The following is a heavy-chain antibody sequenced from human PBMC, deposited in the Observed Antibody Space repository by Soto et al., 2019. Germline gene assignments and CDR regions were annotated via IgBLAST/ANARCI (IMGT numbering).Heavy chain of an antibody. V-gene: IGHV4-34*01. CDR2: INHSGST. CDR3: ARGKLSDYVWGSYRYHFDY. CDR1: GGTFSGYY. D-gene: IGHD3-16*02. J-gene: IGHJ4*02. Sequence: SETLSLTCAVYGGTFSGYYWSWIRQPPGKGLEWIGEINHSGSTNYNPSLKSRVTISVDTSKNQFSLKLSSVTAADTAVYYCARGKLSDYVWGSYRYHFDYWGQGTVVTVSS.